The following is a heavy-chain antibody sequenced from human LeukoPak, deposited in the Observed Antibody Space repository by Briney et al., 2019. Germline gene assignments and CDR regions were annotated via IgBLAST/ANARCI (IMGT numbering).Heavy chain of an antibody. J-gene: IGHJ4*02. CDR1: GFTFSSYW. CDR2: IKQDGSEK. V-gene: IGHV3-7*03. D-gene: IGHD5-12*01. Sequence: PGGSLRLSCAASGFTFSSYWMSWVRQAPGKGLEWVANIKQDGSEKYYVDSVKGRFTISRDNAKNSLYLQMNSPRAEDTAVYYCARGPGYSGYDTFDYWGQGTLVTVSS. CDR3: ARGPGYSGYDTFDY.